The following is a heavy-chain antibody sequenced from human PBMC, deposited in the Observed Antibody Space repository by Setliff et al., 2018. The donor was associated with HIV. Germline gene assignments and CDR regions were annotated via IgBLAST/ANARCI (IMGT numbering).Heavy chain of an antibody. V-gene: IGHV4-59*08. CDR3: ARPALGIGGGSMFDS. CDR2: IFYSGST. D-gene: IGHD3-3*01. Sequence: SETLSLTCTVSGDSINYKYWSWIRQSPGKGLEWIGYIFYSGSTYYNPSLDSRVTIHVATSKKQFFLSLSSVTAADTAVYYCARPALGIGGGSMFDSWGQGILVTVSS. CDR1: GDSINYKY. J-gene: IGHJ4*02.